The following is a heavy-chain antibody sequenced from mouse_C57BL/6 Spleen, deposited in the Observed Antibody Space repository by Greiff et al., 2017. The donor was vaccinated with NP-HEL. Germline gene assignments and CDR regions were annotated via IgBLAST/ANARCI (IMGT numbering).Heavy chain of an antibody. CDR3: ARDYYGSSQYYFDY. D-gene: IGHD1-1*01. V-gene: IGHV5-4*01. Sequence: EVKLQESGGGLVKPGGSLKLSCAASGFTFSSYAMSWVRQTPEKRLEWVATISDGGSYTYYPDNVKGRFTISRDNAKNNLYLQMSHLKSEDTAMYYCARDYYGSSQYYFDYWGQGTTLTVSS. CDR2: ISDGGSYT. CDR1: GFTFSSYA. J-gene: IGHJ2*01.